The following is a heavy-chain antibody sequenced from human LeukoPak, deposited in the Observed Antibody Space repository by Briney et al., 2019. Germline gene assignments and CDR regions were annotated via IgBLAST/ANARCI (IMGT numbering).Heavy chain of an antibody. CDR2: IKSKTDGGAT. Sequence: KPGGSLRLSCAASGFTFSNAWMSWVRQAPGKGLEWVGRIKSKTDGGATDYAAPVKGRFTMSRDDSIHTLYLQMNSLKTEDTAVYYCTTGVDGGSYLTDYWGQGTLVTVSS. CDR3: TTGVDGGSYLTDY. J-gene: IGHJ4*02. D-gene: IGHD1-26*01. V-gene: IGHV3-15*01. CDR1: GFTFSNAW.